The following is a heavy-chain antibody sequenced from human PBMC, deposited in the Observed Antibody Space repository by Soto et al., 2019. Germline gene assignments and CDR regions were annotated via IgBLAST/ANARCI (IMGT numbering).Heavy chain of an antibody. V-gene: IGHV4-31*03. J-gene: IGHJ4*02. CDR3: ARKAYGSGSYYDYFDY. D-gene: IGHD3-10*01. CDR1: GGSISSGGYY. Sequence: QVQLQESGPGLVKPSQTLSLTCTVSGGSISSGGYYWSWIRQHPGKGLEWIGYIYYSGRTYYNPSLKSGVTISVDTSKNQFSLKLSSVTAADTAVYYCARKAYGSGSYYDYFDYWGQGTLVTVSS. CDR2: IYYSGRT.